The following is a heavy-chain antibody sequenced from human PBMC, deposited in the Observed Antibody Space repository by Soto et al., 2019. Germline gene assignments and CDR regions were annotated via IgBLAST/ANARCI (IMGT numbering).Heavy chain of an antibody. CDR2: ISAYNGNT. CDR1: GYTFTSYG. V-gene: IGHV1-18*01. D-gene: IGHD3-10*01. Sequence: GASVKVSCKASGYTFTSYGISWVRQAPGQGLEWMGWISAYNGNTNYAQKLQGRVTMTTDTSTSTAYMELRSLRSDDTAVYYCARDLLWFGDSWLRGHGMDVWGQGTTVTVSS. CDR3: ARDLLWFGDSWLRGHGMDV. J-gene: IGHJ6*02.